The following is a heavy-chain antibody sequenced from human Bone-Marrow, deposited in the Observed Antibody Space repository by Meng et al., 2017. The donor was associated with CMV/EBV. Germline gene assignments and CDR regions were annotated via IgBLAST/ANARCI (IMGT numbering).Heavy chain of an antibody. CDR1: GYTFTGYY. Sequence: ASVKVSCKASGYTFTGYYIHWIRQVPGQGLEWMGWIDPNTGGTKSAHNFQGRVTMTSDTSITIAYMELSRLTPDDTAVYYCARDWLYGDYWGQGTRVTVSS. D-gene: IGHD2/OR15-2a*01. CDR2: IDPNTGGT. V-gene: IGHV1-2*02. CDR3: ARDWLYGDY. J-gene: IGHJ4*02.